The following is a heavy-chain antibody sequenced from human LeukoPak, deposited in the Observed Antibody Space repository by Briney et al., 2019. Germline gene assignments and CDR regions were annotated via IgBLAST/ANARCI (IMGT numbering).Heavy chain of an antibody. Sequence: SVKVSCKASGGTFNRHAISWVRQAPGQGLEWMGGIIPIFGTGNYAQKFQGRVTITADESSSTAYMELTSLRSEDTAVYHCARDAAIYDSSGYYYLWWGQGTLVTVSS. CDR2: IIPIFGTG. CDR1: GGTFNRHA. V-gene: IGHV1-69*01. D-gene: IGHD3-22*01. CDR3: ARDAAIYDSSGYYYLW. J-gene: IGHJ4*02.